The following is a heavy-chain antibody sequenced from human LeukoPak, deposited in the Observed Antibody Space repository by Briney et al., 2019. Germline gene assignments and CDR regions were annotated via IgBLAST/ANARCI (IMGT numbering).Heavy chain of an antibody. CDR2: INPNSGGT. CDR3: ARSERVKGIFDF. J-gene: IGHJ4*02. D-gene: IGHD1-1*01. Sequence: GASLKVSCRASGYTFTGYYMHWVRQAPGQGLEWMGWINPNSGGTNYAQKFQGRVTLTRDTSLTTAYMDLTSLSSDDTAVYYCARSERVKGIFDFWGQGTLVTVSS. V-gene: IGHV1-2*02. CDR1: GYTFTGYY.